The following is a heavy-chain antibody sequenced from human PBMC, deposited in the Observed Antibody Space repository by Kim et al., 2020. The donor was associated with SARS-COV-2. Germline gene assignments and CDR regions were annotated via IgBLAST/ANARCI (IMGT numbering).Heavy chain of an antibody. V-gene: IGHV3-23*01. D-gene: IGHD2-2*03. CDR2: IDGSDGTT. CDR1: GFTFTGYA. Sequence: GGSLRLSCTTYGFTFTGYAMSWVSQAPGKGLEWVSSIDGSDGTTYYVDSVKGRFTISRDNSKNTLYLQMNSLRADDTAVYYCMKGGWGWIWDHWGQET. CDR3: MKGGWGWIWDH. J-gene: IGHJ4*02.